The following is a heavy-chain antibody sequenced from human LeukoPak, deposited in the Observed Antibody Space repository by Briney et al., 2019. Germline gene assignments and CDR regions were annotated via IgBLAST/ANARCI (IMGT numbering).Heavy chain of an antibody. J-gene: IGHJ4*02. CDR3: ARDRPADGYNYELDY. CDR1: GYTFTGYY. V-gene: IGHV1-2*02. D-gene: IGHD5-24*01. CDR2: INLNSGGT. Sequence: ASVKVSCKASGYTFTGYYMHWVRQAPGQGLEWMGWINLNSGGTNYAQKFQGRVTMTRDTSISTAYLELSRLRSDDTAVYYCARDRPADGYNYELDYWGQGTLVTVSS.